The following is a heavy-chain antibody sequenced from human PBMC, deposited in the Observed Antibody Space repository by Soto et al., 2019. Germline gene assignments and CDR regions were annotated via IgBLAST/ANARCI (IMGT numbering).Heavy chain of an antibody. CDR2: IYSGGST. V-gene: IGHV3-53*01. J-gene: IGHJ4*02. CDR1: VFTVSSNF. Sequence: ESGGGLFQPGGSLRLSCSPSVFTVSSNFMSWVRQGPGKGLEWVSAIYSGGSTYYADSVKGRFTISRDSSKNTLYLQMNSLRAEDTAMYYCARGGYGALGNWGQGTLVTVSS. CDR3: ARGGYGALGN. D-gene: IGHD4-17*01.